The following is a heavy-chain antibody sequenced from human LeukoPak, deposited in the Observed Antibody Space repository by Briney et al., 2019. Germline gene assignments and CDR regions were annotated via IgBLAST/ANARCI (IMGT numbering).Heavy chain of an antibody. J-gene: IGHJ4*02. V-gene: IGHV1-69*04. CDR2: IIPILGIA. CDR3: ARVVDDSRSDYFDY. CDR1: GGTFSSYA. Sequence: GASVKVSCKASGGTFSSYAISWVRQAPGQGLEWMGRIIPILGIANYAQKLQGKVTITADKSTSTAYMELSSLRSEDTAVYYCARVVDDSRSDYFDYWGQGTLVTVSS. D-gene: IGHD3-22*01.